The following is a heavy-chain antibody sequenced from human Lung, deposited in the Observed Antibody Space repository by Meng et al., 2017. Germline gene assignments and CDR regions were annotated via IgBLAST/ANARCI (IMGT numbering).Heavy chain of an antibody. CDR2: INHSGST. V-gene: IGHV4-34*01. CDR3: ARGPTTMAHDFDY. CDR1: GGSFSDYY. J-gene: IGHJ4*02. Sequence: QVRLQQCGAGLLQPSETLSLTCVVSGGSFSDYYWSWIRQPPGKGLEWIGAINHSGSTNYNPSLESRATISVDTSQNNLSLKLSSVTAADSAVYYCARGPTTMAHDFDYWGQGTLVTVSS. D-gene: IGHD4-11*01.